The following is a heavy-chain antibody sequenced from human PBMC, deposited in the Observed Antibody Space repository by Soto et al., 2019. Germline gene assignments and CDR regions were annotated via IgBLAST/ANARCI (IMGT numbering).Heavy chain of an antibody. J-gene: IGHJ4*02. D-gene: IGHD3-10*01. Sequence: GGSLRLSCVASGFTFWGDWMSWVRQAPGEGLEWVSGFRAGGDDGTTYYADSVKGRFTISRDNSKNTLFLQMNSLRAEDTAIYYCAKKVNSGSGSQYFDYFGQGTLVTVSS. CDR2: FRAGGDDGTT. V-gene: IGHV3-23*01. CDR1: GFTFWGDW. CDR3: AKKVNSGSGSQYFDY.